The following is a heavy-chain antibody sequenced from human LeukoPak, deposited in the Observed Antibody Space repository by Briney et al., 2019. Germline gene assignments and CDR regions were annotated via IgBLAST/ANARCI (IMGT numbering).Heavy chain of an antibody. J-gene: IGHJ4*02. V-gene: IGHV1-69*13. CDR1: GGTFSNYA. Sequence: SVKVSCKASGGTFSNYAFSWVRQAPGQGLEWMGGIIPVFGTTNYAQKFQGRVTITADESTTTAYMELSSLRSEDTAVYYCAANGYCGTDCYYYFDYWGQGTLVTASS. D-gene: IGHD2-21*02. CDR3: AANGYCGTDCYYYFDY. CDR2: IIPVFGTT.